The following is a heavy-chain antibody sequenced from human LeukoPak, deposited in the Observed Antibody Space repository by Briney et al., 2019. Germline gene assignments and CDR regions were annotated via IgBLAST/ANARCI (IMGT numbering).Heavy chain of an antibody. Sequence: GGSLRLSCAAYGFTFSSYAMNWVRQAPGKGLEWVSAISSSGGSAYYADPVKGRFTISRDNSRNTLFLQMNSLRAKDTAVYYCARTYSSSCYTPIDYWGQGTLVTVSS. D-gene: IGHD6-13*01. CDR1: GFTFSSYA. CDR3: ARTYSSSCYTPIDY. CDR2: ISSSGGSA. V-gene: IGHV3-23*01. J-gene: IGHJ4*02.